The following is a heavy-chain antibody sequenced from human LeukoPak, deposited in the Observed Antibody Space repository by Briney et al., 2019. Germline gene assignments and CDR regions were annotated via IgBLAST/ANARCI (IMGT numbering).Heavy chain of an antibody. CDR3: AGPFYDNSGDAFDL. J-gene: IGHJ3*01. CDR1: GGSFTFTSHA. CDR2: LIPIYGSA. Sequence: SVKVACKASGGSFTFTSHAISWVRQAPGQGLEWMGGLIPIYGSANYAQKFQGRVTITSDESTRTVYMELSSLRPEDSAVYYCAGPFYDNSGDAFDLWGQGTMVTVSS. V-gene: IGHV1-69*13. D-gene: IGHD3-22*01.